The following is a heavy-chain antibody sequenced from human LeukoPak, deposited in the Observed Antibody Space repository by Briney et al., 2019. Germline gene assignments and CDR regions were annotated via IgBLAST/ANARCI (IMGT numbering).Heavy chain of an antibody. CDR1: GFTFHHYA. J-gene: IGHJ4*02. Sequence: GGSLRLSCAASGFTFHHYAIHWVRQAPGKGLEWVSGISWNSANIGYADSVKGRFTISRDNAENSVYLQMNSLRAEDTALYYCAKDKAPLYSGYDWDLDFWGQGTLVTVSS. D-gene: IGHD5-12*01. CDR2: ISWNSANI. V-gene: IGHV3-9*01. CDR3: AKDKAPLYSGYDWDLDF.